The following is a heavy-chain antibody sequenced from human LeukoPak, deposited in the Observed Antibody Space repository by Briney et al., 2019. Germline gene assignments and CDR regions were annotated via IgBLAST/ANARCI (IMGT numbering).Heavy chain of an antibody. D-gene: IGHD6-19*01. V-gene: IGHV4-34*01. Sequence: SKTLSLTCAVYGGSFSGYYWSWIRQPPGKGLEWIGEINHSGSTNYNPSLKSRVTISVDTSKNQFSLKLSSVTAADTAVYYCARARSGWYVAYFDYWGQGTLVTVSS. CDR1: GGSFSGYY. CDR2: INHSGST. CDR3: ARARSGWYVAYFDY. J-gene: IGHJ4*02.